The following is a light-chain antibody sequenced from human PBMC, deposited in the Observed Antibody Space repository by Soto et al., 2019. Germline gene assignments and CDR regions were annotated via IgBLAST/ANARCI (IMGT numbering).Light chain of an antibody. V-gene: IGKV3-20*01. Sequence: EIVLTQSPGTLSLPPGERATLSCRASQSVSSSYLAWYQQKPGQAPRLLIYGASSRATGIPDRFSGSGSGTDFTLTISRLEPEDFAMYYCQQYGSSPWTFGQGTKVEIK. CDR2: GAS. J-gene: IGKJ1*01. CDR1: QSVSSSY. CDR3: QQYGSSPWT.